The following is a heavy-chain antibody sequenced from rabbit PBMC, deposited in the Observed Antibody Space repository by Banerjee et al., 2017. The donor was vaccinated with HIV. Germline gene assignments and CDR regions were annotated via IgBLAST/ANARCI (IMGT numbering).Heavy chain of an antibody. J-gene: IGHJ4*01. CDR2: INTISGDT. Sequence: QEQLVESGGGLVKPGGSLTLTCKASGLDFSASYWICWVRQAPGKGLEWIACINTISGDTVYATWAKGRFTISKASWTTVTLQMTSLTAADTATYFCARSSSSSGYRANLWGQGTLVTVS. CDR1: GLDFSASYW. V-gene: IGHV1S45*01. D-gene: IGHD1-1*01. CDR3: ARSSSSSGYRANL.